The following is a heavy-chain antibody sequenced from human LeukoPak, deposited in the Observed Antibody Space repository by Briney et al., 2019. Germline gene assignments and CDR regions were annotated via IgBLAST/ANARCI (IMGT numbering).Heavy chain of an antibody. CDR3: ARGPYCSSTSCYGSWFDP. CDR1: GGSFSGYY. CDR2: INHSGST. V-gene: IGHV4-34*01. D-gene: IGHD2-2*01. Sequence: PSETLSLTCAVYGGSFSGYYWSWIRQPPGKGLEWIGDINHSGSTKYNASSKSRVSISVDTSKNQFSLKLSSVTAADTAVYYCARGPYCSSTSCYGSWFDPWGQGTLVTVSS. J-gene: IGHJ5*02.